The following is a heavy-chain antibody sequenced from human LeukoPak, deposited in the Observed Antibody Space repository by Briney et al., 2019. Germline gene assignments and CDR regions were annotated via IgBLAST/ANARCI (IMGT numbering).Heavy chain of an antibody. CDR2: IRGSGDST. D-gene: IGHD3-16*01. J-gene: IGHJ1*01. CDR1: GFTFSSYG. Sequence: GGSLRLSCAASGFTFSSYGMSWVRQAPGKGLEWVSGIRGSGDSTYYVDSVKGRFTIFRDNSKNTLYLQMNSLRAEDTAIYYCAKDDAWGRYKDWGQGTLVTVSS. V-gene: IGHV3-23*01. CDR3: AKDDAWGRYKD.